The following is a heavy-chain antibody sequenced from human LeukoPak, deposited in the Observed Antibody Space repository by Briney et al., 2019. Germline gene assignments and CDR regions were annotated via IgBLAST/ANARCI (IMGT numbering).Heavy chain of an antibody. CDR1: GFTFSSYS. D-gene: IGHD3-3*01. CDR3: ASRVVTDTDY. J-gene: IGHJ4*02. Sequence: GGSLRLSCAVSGFTFSSYSMNWVRQAPGKGLEWVSSISSSSSYIYYADSVKGRFTISRDNAKSSLYLQMNSLRAEDTAVYYCASRVVTDTDYWGQGTLVTVSS. V-gene: IGHV3-21*01. CDR2: ISSSSSYI.